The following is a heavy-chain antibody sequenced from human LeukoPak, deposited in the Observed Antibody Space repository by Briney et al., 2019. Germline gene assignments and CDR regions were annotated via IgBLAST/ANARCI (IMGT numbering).Heavy chain of an antibody. CDR2: ISAYNGNT. J-gene: IGHJ5*02. Sequence: GASVKVSCKASGGTFSSYAISWVRQAPGQGLEWIGWISAYNGNTNYAQKLQGRVTMTTDTSTSTAYMELRSLRSDDTAVYYCARDRGRRYSSSYNWFDPWGQGTLVTVSS. CDR1: GGTFSSYA. D-gene: IGHD6-6*01. CDR3: ARDRGRRYSSSYNWFDP. V-gene: IGHV1-18*01.